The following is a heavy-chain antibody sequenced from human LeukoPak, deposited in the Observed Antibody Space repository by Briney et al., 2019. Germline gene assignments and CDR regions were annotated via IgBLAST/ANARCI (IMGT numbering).Heavy chain of an antibody. CDR2: IGSSSSYI. J-gene: IGHJ4*02. CDR1: GFTFSSYS. CDR3: ASATGYSGSLPNY. V-gene: IGHV3-21*01. D-gene: IGHD6-13*01. Sequence: GGSLRLSCAASGFTFSSYSMNWVCEAPGKGLEWGSSIGSSSSYIYYADSVKGRFTISRDNAKNSLYLQMNSLRAEDTAVYYCASATGYSGSLPNYWGQGTLVTVSS.